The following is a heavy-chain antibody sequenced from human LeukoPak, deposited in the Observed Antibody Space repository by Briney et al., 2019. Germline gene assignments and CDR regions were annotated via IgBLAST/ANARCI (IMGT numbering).Heavy chain of an antibody. CDR1: GFTVSSNF. Sequence: PGGSLRLSCVAPGFTVSSNFMSWVRQAPGKGLEWVSVIYSGGSTYFADSVKGRFTISRDNPKNTVYLQLNSLRAEDTAVYYCARERVRDYYDSSGYLDYWGQGTLVTVSS. CDR2: IYSGGST. V-gene: IGHV3-53*01. D-gene: IGHD3-22*01. CDR3: ARERVRDYYDSSGYLDY. J-gene: IGHJ4*02.